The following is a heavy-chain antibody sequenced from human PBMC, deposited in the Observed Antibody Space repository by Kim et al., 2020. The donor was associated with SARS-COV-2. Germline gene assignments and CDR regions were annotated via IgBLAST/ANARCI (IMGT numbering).Heavy chain of an antibody. CDR3: AGLLWFGELLVDY. Sequence: SETLSLICTVSGGSIRSSNYYWGWVRQPPGKGLEWIGNIYYSGSTYYSPSLKSRLTISIDTSKNQFSLKLSSVTAADTAVYYCAGLLWFGELLVDYWGQGTLVTVSS. J-gene: IGHJ4*02. CDR1: GGSIRSSNYY. D-gene: IGHD3-10*01. V-gene: IGHV4-39*01. CDR2: IYYSGST.